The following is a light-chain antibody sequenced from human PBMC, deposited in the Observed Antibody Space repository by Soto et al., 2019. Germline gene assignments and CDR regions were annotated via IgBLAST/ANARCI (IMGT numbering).Light chain of an antibody. CDR1: SSDVGGYNY. CDR3: NSYAGSNNV. CDR2: EVS. Sequence: LTQPPSASGSPGQSVTISCTGTSSDVGGYNYVSWYQQHPGKAPKLMIYEVSQRPSGVPDRFSGSKSGNTASLTVSGLQAEDEADYYCNSYAGSNNVFGTGTKV. J-gene: IGLJ1*01. V-gene: IGLV2-8*01.